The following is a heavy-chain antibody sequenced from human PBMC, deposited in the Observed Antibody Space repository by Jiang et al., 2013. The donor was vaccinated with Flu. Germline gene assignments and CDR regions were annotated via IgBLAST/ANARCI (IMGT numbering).Heavy chain of an antibody. CDR1: GDSISSYTYY. J-gene: IGHJ6*02. CDR3: ARLRTWFGDVVGGKDV. V-gene: IGHV4-39*01. D-gene: IGHD3-10*01. CDR2: VYYTGSS. Sequence: GSGLVKPSETLSLSCTVSGDSISSYTYYWAWIRQSPGKGLEWIGSVYYTGSSYYNQSLKSRVDISIDTSKNQFSLRLSSVTAADTAVYFCARLRTWFGDVVGGKDVWGQGTTVTVSS.